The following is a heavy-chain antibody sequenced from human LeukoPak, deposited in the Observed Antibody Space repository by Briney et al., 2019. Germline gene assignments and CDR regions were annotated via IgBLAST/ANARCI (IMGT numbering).Heavy chain of an antibody. V-gene: IGHV4-4*07. D-gene: IGHD2-2*02. CDR1: GASINKDY. CDR2: IHTSGST. Sequence: SETLSLSCTVSGASINKDYWSWIRQPAGKGLEWIGRIHTSGSTHHNPSLKSRVTMSIDASKNQFSLKLSSVTAADTAVYYCVRDEYRDVWGKGTTVTVSS. CDR3: VRDEYRDV. J-gene: IGHJ6*04.